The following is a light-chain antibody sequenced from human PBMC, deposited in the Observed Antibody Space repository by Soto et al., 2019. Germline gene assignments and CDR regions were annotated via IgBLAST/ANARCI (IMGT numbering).Light chain of an antibody. V-gene: IGKV1-6*01. CDR1: QGIRND. J-gene: IGKJ1*01. CDR3: LQDYNYPWT. CDR2: AAS. Sequence: AIQLTQSPSSLSASVGDRVTITCRASQGIRNDVSWYQHKPGKAPKFLIFAASNLQSVVPSRFSGSGSGTDFTLTITSLQPEDFATYYCLQDYNYPWTFGQGTKVEIK.